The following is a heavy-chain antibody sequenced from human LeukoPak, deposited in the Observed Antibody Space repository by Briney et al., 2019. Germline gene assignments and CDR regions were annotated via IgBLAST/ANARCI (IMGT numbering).Heavy chain of an antibody. CDR2: MNPHSGNT. CDR3: ARGQKSALTYGSGTSAYYFDY. J-gene: IGHJ4*02. Sequence: ASVKVSCKASGYTFTSYDINWVRQAAGQGPEWMGWMNPHSGNTGYAQRFQGRVTMTRNTSIITAYMELSSLRSEDTAVYYCARGQKSALTYGSGTSAYYFDYWGQGTLVTVSS. D-gene: IGHD3-10*01. CDR1: GYTFTSYD. V-gene: IGHV1-8*01.